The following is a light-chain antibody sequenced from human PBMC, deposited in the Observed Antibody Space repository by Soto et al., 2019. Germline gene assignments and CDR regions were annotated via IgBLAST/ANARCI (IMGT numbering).Light chain of an antibody. CDR2: KAS. CDR1: QSISSR. J-gene: IGKJ1*01. CDR3: QQYNSYPWT. Sequence: DIQMTQATSTLSASVGDRATITCRASQSISSRLAWYQQKPGKAPKLLIYKASSLESGVPSRFSGSGSGTEFTLTISSLQPDDFATYYCQQYNSYPWTFGQGTTVDI. V-gene: IGKV1-5*03.